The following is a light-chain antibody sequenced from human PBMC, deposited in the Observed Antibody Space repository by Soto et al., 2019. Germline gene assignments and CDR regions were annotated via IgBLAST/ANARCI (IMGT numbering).Light chain of an antibody. J-gene: IGKJ2*01. CDR1: QSISSH. V-gene: IGKV1-39*01. Sequence: DIQMTQSPSSLSAFVGDRVTVTCRASQSISSHLNWYQQKPGKAPELLIYAASSLQSGIPSRFSGSGSGTDFTLTISSLQPEDFATYYCQQSYSTPYTFGQGTKLEIK. CDR3: QQSYSTPYT. CDR2: AAS.